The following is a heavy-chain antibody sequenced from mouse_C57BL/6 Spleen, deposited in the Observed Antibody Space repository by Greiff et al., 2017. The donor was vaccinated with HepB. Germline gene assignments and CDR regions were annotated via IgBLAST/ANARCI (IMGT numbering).Heavy chain of an antibody. Sequence: QVQLKQPGAELVKPGASVKMSCKASGYTFTSYWITWVKQRPGQGLEWIGDIYPGSGSTNYNEKFKSKATLTVDTSSSTAYMQLSSLTSEDSAVYYCARDSSGYLWFAYWGQGTLVTVSA. J-gene: IGHJ3*01. CDR3: ARDSSGYLWFAY. D-gene: IGHD3-2*02. CDR2: IYPGSGST. CDR1: GYTFTSYW. V-gene: IGHV1-55*01.